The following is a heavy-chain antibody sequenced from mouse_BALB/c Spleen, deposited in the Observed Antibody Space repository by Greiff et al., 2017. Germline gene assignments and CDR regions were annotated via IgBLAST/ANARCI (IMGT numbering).Heavy chain of an antibody. D-gene: IGHD2-4*01. V-gene: IGHV5-6-5*01. CDR2: ISSGGST. CDR1: GFTFSSYA. J-gene: IGHJ3*01. CDR3: AIYYDYDRGAWFAY. Sequence: DVMLVESGGGLVKPGGSLKLSCAASGFTFSSYAMSWVRQTPEKRLEWVASISSGGSTYYPDSVKGRFTISRDNARNILYLQMSSLRSEDTAMYYCAIYYDYDRGAWFAYWGQGTLVTVSA.